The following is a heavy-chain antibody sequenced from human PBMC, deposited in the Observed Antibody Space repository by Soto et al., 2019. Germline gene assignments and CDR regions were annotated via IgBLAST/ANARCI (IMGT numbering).Heavy chain of an antibody. J-gene: IGHJ3*02. D-gene: IGHD3-22*01. CDR3: ARDGIYYDSSGPKDAFDI. Sequence: GGSLRLSCAASGFTFSDYYMSWIRQAPGKGLEWVSYISSSGSTIYYADSVKGRFTISRDNAKNSLYLQMNSLRAEDTAVYYCARDGIYYDSSGPKDAFDIWGQGTMVTVSS. V-gene: IGHV3-11*01. CDR1: GFTFSDYY. CDR2: ISSSGSTI.